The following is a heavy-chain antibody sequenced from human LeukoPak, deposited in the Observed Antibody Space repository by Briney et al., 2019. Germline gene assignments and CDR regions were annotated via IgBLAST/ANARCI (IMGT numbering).Heavy chain of an antibody. CDR1: GGSISSYY. CDR3: ARGGPPGYYYDYYMDV. J-gene: IGHJ6*03. Sequence: SETLSLTCTVSGGSISSYYGSWIRQTPGKGLEWIGYIYYSGSTNFNPSLKSRVTISVDTSKNQFSLKMSSVTAADTAVYFCARGGPPGYYYDYYMDVWGKGTTVTISS. CDR2: IYYSGST. V-gene: IGHV4-59*01.